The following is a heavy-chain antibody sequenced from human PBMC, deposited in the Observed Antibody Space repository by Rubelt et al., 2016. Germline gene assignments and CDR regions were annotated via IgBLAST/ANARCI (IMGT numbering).Heavy chain of an antibody. Sequence: QVQLQEWGAGLLKPSETLSLTCAVSGGPFTGYYWSWIRQPPGKGLEWMGKLHHSGRTNTNPSLNSQVTIPVDKSKNQSALGLRLVTAAETAVYYCASKLYDYPYYFDCWGQGTLVTVSS. V-gene: IGHV4-34*01. CDR1: GGPFTGYY. D-gene: IGHD5-12*01. J-gene: IGHJ4*02. CDR2: LHHSGRT. CDR3: ASKLYDYPYYFDC.